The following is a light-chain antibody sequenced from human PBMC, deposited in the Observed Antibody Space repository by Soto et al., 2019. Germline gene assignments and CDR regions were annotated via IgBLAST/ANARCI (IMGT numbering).Light chain of an antibody. Sequence: EFVLTQSPGTLSLSPGERDTLSCRASQTVRNNYLAWYQQKPGQAPKLLIHDASSRATGIPDRFSGGGSGTDFTLTISRLEPEDFAVYYCQHYGTSPLTFGRGTKVDIK. CDR2: DAS. V-gene: IGKV3-20*01. CDR1: QTVRNNY. J-gene: IGKJ1*01. CDR3: QHYGTSPLT.